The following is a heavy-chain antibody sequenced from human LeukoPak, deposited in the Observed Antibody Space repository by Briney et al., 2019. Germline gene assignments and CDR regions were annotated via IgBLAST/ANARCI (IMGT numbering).Heavy chain of an antibody. CDR2: IYYSGST. Sequence: SETLSLTCTVSGDSISSSSSYWGWIRQPPGEGLEWIGSIYYSGSTYYNTSLKSRVTISVDTSKNQFSLKLNSVTAADTAVYFCARQTGAGLFILPGGQGTLVTVSS. D-gene: IGHD3/OR15-3a*01. CDR3: ARQTGAGLFILP. CDR1: GDSISSSSSY. J-gene: IGHJ4*02. V-gene: IGHV4-39*01.